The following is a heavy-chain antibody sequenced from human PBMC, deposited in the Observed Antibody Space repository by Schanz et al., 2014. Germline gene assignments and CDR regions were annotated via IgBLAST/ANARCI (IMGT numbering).Heavy chain of an antibody. D-gene: IGHD2-15*01. CDR1: GFTFNSYA. CDR2: IYSGIGA. CDR3: ARDRGYCSGGSCLTFDY. V-gene: IGHV3-66*01. J-gene: IGHJ4*02. Sequence: VQLLESGGGLVQPGGSLRLSCAASGFTFNSYAMTWVRQAPGKGLEWVSVIYSGIGAYYADSVKDRFTVSRDNSKNTLYLQMNTLRAEDTAVYYCARDRGYCSGGSCLTFDYWGQGTLVTVSS.